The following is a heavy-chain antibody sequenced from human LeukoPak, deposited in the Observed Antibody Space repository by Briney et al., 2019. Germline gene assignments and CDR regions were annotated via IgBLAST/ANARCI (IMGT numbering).Heavy chain of an antibody. D-gene: IGHD2-8*01. Sequence: GRSLRLSCAASGFTFSSYGMHWVRQAPGKGLEWVAVISYDGSNKYYADSVKGRFTISRDNSKNTLYLQMNSLRAEDTAVYYCVSQPYCTNGICYDSWGQGTLVTVSS. J-gene: IGHJ4*02. V-gene: IGHV3-30*03. CDR3: VSQPYCTNGICYDS. CDR1: GFTFSSYG. CDR2: ISYDGSNK.